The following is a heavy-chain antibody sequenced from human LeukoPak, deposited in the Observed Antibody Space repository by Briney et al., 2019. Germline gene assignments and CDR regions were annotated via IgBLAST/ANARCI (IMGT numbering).Heavy chain of an antibody. Sequence: ASVKVSCKASGYTFTSYDINWVRQATGQGLEWMGWINPNSGNTGYAQKFLGRVTMTRNTSISTAYMELSSLRSEDTAVYYCARVVSSSWYEGGVAPFDYWGQGTLVTVSS. CDR2: INPNSGNT. V-gene: IGHV1-8*01. J-gene: IGHJ4*02. CDR3: ARVVSSSWYEGGVAPFDY. CDR1: GYTFTSYD. D-gene: IGHD6-13*01.